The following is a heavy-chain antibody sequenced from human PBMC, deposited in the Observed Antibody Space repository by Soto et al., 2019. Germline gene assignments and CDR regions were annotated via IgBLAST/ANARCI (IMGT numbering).Heavy chain of an antibody. Sequence: SETMSLACTVSGSAISSSSYYCGWIRQPPGKGLEWIGSIYYSGSTYYNPSLKSRVTISVDTSKNQFSLKLSSVTAADTAVYYCARRFGVGIDYWGQGTLVTVSS. J-gene: IGHJ4*02. CDR3: ARRFGVGIDY. CDR2: IYYSGST. CDR1: GSAISSSSYY. D-gene: IGHD3-3*01. V-gene: IGHV4-39*01.